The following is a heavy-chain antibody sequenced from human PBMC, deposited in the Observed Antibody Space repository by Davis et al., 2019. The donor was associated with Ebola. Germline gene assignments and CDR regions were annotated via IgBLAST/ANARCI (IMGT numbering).Heavy chain of an antibody. CDR2: ISAYKGNT. CDR3: ARDRGLIAAAGTKDY. Sequence: ASVKVSCKASGYTFTSYGISWVRQAPGQGLEWMGWISAYKGNTNYAQKLQGRVTMTTDTSTSTAYMELRSLRSDDTAVYYCARDRGLIAAAGTKDYWGQGTLVTVSS. D-gene: IGHD6-13*01. J-gene: IGHJ4*02. CDR1: GYTFTSYG. V-gene: IGHV1-18*01.